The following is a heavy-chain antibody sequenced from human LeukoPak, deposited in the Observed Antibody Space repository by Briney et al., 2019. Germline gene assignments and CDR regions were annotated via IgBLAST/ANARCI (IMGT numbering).Heavy chain of an antibody. CDR1: GGSISSGTYY. CDR2: IYTSGST. V-gene: IGHV4-61*02. Sequence: EPSETLSLTCTVSGGSISSGTYYWSWIRQPAGKGLEWIGRIYTSGSTNYNPSLKSRVTISVDTSKNQFSLKLSSVTAADTAVYYCAREYSYGTPDYWGQGTLVTVSP. D-gene: IGHD5-18*01. CDR3: AREYSYGTPDY. J-gene: IGHJ4*02.